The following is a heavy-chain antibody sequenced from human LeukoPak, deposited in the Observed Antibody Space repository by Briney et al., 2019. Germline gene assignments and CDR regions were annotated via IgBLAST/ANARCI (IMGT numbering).Heavy chain of an antibody. D-gene: IGHD3-3*01. Sequence: SETLSLTCTVSGGSISSYYWSWIRQPPGKGLQWIGYINDSGRTHYNPSLKSRGTISLDTSKNQFSLTLSSVTAADTAVYSCGTLDWSGYYIDYWGQGTLVTASS. J-gene: IGHJ4*02. CDR3: GTLDWSGYYIDY. V-gene: IGHV4-59*08. CDR2: INDSGRT. CDR1: GGSISSYY.